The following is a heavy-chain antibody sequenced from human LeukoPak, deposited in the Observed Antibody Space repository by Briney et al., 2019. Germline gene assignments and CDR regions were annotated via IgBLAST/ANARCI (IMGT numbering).Heavy chain of an antibody. Sequence: GGSLRLSCAASGFTFDDYAMHWVRQAPGKGLEWVSGISWNSGSIGYADSVKGRFTISRDNSKNTLYLQMNSLRAEDTAVYYCAKDARIYDFLDYWGQGTLVTVSS. CDR1: GFTFDDYA. CDR3: AKDARIYDFLDY. J-gene: IGHJ4*02. CDR2: ISWNSGSI. V-gene: IGHV3-9*01. D-gene: IGHD2/OR15-2a*01.